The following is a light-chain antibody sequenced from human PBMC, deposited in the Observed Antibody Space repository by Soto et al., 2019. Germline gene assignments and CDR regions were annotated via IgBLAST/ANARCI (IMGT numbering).Light chain of an antibody. CDR3: QQFSSYPLT. CDR1: QSVSSSY. J-gene: IGKJ4*01. V-gene: IGKV3-20*01. Sequence: EIVLTQSPCTLSWSPGERATLSCRASQSVSSSYLAWYQQKNGQAPRLLIYGASSRATGIPDRFSGSGSGTDFNLTISRLETEDFAVYYCQQFSSYPLTFGGGTKVDIK. CDR2: GAS.